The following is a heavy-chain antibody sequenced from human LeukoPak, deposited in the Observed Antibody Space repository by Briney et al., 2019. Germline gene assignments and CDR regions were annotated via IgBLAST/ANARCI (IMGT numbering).Heavy chain of an antibody. CDR3: AKDSQAYYFDY. Sequence: GRSLRLSCAASGFTFSRFGMSWVRQAPGKGLEWVSAISGSGGSTYYADSVKGRFTISRDNSKNTLYLQMNSLRAEDTAVYYCAKDSQAYYFDYWGQGTLVTVSS. CDR1: GFTFSRFG. CDR2: ISGSGGST. V-gene: IGHV3-23*01. J-gene: IGHJ4*02.